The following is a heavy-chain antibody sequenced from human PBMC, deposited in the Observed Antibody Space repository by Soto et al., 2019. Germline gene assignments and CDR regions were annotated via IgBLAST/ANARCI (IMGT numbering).Heavy chain of an antibody. Sequence: GGSLRLSCAASGFTFSNAWMSWVRQAPGKGLEWVGRIKSKTDGGTTDYAAPVKGRFTISRDDSKNTLYLQMNSLKTEDTAVYYCTTSGSYTQYYFDYWGQGTLVTVSS. D-gene: IGHD3-10*01. CDR1: GFTFSNAW. J-gene: IGHJ4*02. CDR3: TTSGSYTQYYFDY. CDR2: IKSKTDGGTT. V-gene: IGHV3-15*01.